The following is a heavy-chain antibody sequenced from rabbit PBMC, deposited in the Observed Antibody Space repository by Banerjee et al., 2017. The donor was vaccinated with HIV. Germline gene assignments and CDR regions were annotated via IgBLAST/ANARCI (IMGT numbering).Heavy chain of an antibody. V-gene: IGHV1S45*01. CDR2: INTSSRNV. D-gene: IGHD1-1*01. CDR3: ARHETGTSGWNFAL. Sequence: QEQLVESGGGLVQPEGSLTLTCKASGFDFSSTYYMCWVRQAPGKGLEWIGCINTSSRNVVYASWATGRFTISKTSSTTVTLQMTSLTAADTATYFCARHETGTSGWNFALWGPGTLVTVS. J-gene: IGHJ4*01. CDR1: GFDFSSTYY.